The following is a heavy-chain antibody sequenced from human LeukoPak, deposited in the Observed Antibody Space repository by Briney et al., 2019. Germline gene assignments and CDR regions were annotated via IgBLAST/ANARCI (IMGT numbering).Heavy chain of an antibody. CDR3: AKGTSYGDYFDY. CDR1: GFTFSNAW. J-gene: IGHJ4*02. D-gene: IGHD4-17*01. Sequence: GGSLRLSCAASGFTFSNAWMSWVRQAPGKGLEWVSTVSGSGGSTYYADSVKGRFTISRDNSKNALYLQMNSLRAEDTAIYYCAKGTSYGDYFDYWGQGTLVTVSS. V-gene: IGHV3-23*01. CDR2: VSGSGGST.